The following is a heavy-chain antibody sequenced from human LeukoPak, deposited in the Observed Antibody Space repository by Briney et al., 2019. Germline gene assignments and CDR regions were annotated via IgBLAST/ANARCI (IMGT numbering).Heavy chain of an antibody. CDR3: ARRAYSSGYYFFDF. CDR1: GGSISSYD. CDR2: IYYSGST. V-gene: IGHV4-59*01. D-gene: IGHD3-22*01. J-gene: IGHJ4*02. Sequence: ASETLSLTCTVSGGSISSYDWSWLRQPPGKGPEWIGNIYYSGSTNYIPSLKSRVTISIDTSKNQFSLKLSSVTAADTAVYYCARRAYSSGYYFFDFWGQGTLVTVSS.